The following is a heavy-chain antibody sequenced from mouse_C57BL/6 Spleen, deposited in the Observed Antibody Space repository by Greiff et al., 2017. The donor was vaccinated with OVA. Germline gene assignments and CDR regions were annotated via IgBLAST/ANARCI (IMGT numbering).Heavy chain of an antibody. CDR3: ARSYYDYDAMDY. V-gene: IGHV1-4*01. Sequence: QVQLQQSGAELARPGASVKMSCKASGYTFTSYTMHWVKQRPGQGLEWIGYINTSSGYTKYNQKFKDKATLTADKSSSTAYMQLSSLTSDDSAVYYCARSYYDYDAMDYWGQGTSVTVSS. D-gene: IGHD2-10*01. CDR1: GYTFTSYT. CDR2: INTSSGYT. J-gene: IGHJ4*01.